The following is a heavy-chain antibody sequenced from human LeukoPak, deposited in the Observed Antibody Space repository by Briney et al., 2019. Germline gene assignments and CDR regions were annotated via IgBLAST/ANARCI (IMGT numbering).Heavy chain of an antibody. CDR3: ASLKVVDSLRRYYYYMDV. J-gene: IGHJ6*03. CDR2: INHSGST. Sequence: SETLSLTCTVSGGSISSSSYYWRWIRQPPGKGLEWIGEINHSGSTNYNPSLKSRVTISVDTSKNQFSLKLSSVTAADTAVYYCASLKVVDSLRRYYYYMDVWGKGTTVTVSS. CDR1: GGSISSSSYY. V-gene: IGHV4-39*07. D-gene: IGHD3-22*01.